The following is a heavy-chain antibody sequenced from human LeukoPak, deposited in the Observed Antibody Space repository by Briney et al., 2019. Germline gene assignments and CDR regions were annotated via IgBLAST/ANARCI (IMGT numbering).Heavy chain of an antibody. D-gene: IGHD3-16*02. Sequence: AGGSLRLSCAASGFTFSSYSMNWVRQAPGKGLEWVSSISSSSSYIYYADSVKGRFTISRDNAKNSLYLQMNSLRAEDTAVYYCARVLGSSEDYVWGSYRFWGQGTLVTVSS. CDR3: ARVLGSSEDYVWGSYRF. CDR2: ISSSSSYI. J-gene: IGHJ4*02. CDR1: GFTFSSYS. V-gene: IGHV3-21*01.